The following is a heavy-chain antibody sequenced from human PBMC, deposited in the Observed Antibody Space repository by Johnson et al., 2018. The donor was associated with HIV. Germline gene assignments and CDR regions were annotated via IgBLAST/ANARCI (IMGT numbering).Heavy chain of an antibody. CDR3: ASGHMWSGF. D-gene: IGHD3/OR15-3a*01. J-gene: IGHJ3*01. Sequence: VQLVESGGGVVQPGRSLRLSCAASGFTFSSYPMHWVRQAPGKGLEWVAYIRQDGSEKEYLDSVKGRFTISRDNAKNSLYLQMSSLRVEDTAVYYCASGHMWSGFWGQGTMVTVSS. CDR2: IRQDGSEK. V-gene: IGHV3-7*01. CDR1: GFTFSSYP.